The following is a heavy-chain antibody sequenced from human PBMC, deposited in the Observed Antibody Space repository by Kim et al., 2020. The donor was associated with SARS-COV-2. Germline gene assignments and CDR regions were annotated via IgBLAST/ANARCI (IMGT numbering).Heavy chain of an antibody. CDR2: IIPIFGTA. J-gene: IGHJ3*02. CDR3: ARLTGEYCGGDCHRDI. V-gene: IGHV1-69*13. Sequence: SVKVSCKASGGTFSSYAISWVRQAPGQGLEWMGGIIPIFGTAHYAQKFQGRVPITADESTSTAYMELSSLRSEDTAVYYRARLTGEYCGGDCHRDIWGQGTMDTVSS. D-gene: IGHD2-21*02. CDR1: GGTFSSYA.